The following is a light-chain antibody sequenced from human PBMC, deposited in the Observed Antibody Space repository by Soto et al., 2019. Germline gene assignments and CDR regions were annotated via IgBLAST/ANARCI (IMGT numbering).Light chain of an antibody. CDR1: SSDVGGYDY. V-gene: IGLV2-14*01. CDR2: EVT. Sequence: PAAVSGSPGNAITISCTGTSSDVGGYDYVSWYQQHPGKAPKFMIYEVTNRPSGVSHRFSGSKSGNTASLTISGLQAEDEADYYCTSYTTTSTYVFGTGTKVTVL. J-gene: IGLJ1*01. CDR3: TSYTTTSTYV.